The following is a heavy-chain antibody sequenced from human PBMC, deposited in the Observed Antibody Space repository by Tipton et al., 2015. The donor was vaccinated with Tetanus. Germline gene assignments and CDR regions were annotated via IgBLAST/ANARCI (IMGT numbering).Heavy chain of an antibody. CDR3: ARDRGLTTGGGIGMDV. V-gene: IGHV4-59*01. CDR2: IFYSGNT. CDR1: GGSISTYY. Sequence: GLVKPSEILSLTCTVSGGSISTYYWSWIRQPPGKGLEWIGYIFYSGNTNYNPSLKTRVTISVDTSKNQFSLKLSSVTAADTAVYYCARDRGLTTGGGIGMDVWGQGTLVTVSS. J-gene: IGHJ4*02. D-gene: IGHD4-17*01.